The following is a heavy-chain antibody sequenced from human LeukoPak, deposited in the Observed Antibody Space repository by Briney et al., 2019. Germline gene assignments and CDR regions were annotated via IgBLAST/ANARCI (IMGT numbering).Heavy chain of an antibody. Sequence: GESLKISCKGSGYSFTSYWIGWVRQMPGKGLEWMGIIYPGDSDTRYSPSFQGQVTISADKSISTAYLQWSSLKASDTAMYYCASYHLYYYDSSGWSLWGQGTMVTVSS. CDR3: ASYHLYYYDSSGWSL. J-gene: IGHJ3*01. V-gene: IGHV5-51*01. CDR2: IYPGDSDT. D-gene: IGHD3-22*01. CDR1: GYSFTSYW.